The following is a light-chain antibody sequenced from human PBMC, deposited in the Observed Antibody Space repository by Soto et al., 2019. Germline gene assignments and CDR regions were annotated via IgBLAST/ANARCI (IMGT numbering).Light chain of an antibody. CDR3: LQQYRYPLT. J-gene: IGKJ4*01. V-gene: IGKV1-17*01. CDR2: AAS. Sequence: DIQMTQSPSSLSASVEDRVTITCRASQGIGNNLGWYQQRPGKAPKRLIYAASSLQSGVPSRFTGSGSGTEFTLTISSLQPEDFATYYCLQQYRYPLTFGGGTTVEI. CDR1: QGIGNN.